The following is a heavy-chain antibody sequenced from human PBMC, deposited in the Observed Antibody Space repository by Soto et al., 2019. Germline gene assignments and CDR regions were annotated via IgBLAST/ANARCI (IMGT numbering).Heavy chain of an antibody. CDR1: GVTFSSYA. CDR2: IIPIFGTA. D-gene: IGHD6-6*01. J-gene: IGHJ6*02. CDR3: ARASNSSVVEPRSAYYYGMDV. V-gene: IGHV1-69*06. Sequence: QVQLVQSGAEVKKPGSSVKVSGKASGVTFSSYAISWVRQAPGQGLEWMGGIIPIFGTANYAQKFQGRVTLTADKTTSTAYMALSSLRPEDRAVSYYARASNSSVVEPRSAYYYGMDVWGQGNTFTVSS.